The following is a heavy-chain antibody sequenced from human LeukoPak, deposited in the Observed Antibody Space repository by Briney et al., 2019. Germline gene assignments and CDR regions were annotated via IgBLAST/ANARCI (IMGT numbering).Heavy chain of an antibody. CDR1: GFTFGDYA. V-gene: IGHV3-49*04. CDR2: IRSKAYGGTT. D-gene: IGHD3-10*01. Sequence: GGSLRLSCTASGFTFGDYAMSWVRQAPGKGLEWVGFIRSKAYGGTTEYAASVKGRFTISRDDSKSIAYLQMNSLKTEDTAVYYCTRDRSLLWFGELSPDDAFDIWGQGTMVTVSS. CDR3: TRDRSLLWFGELSPDDAFDI. J-gene: IGHJ3*02.